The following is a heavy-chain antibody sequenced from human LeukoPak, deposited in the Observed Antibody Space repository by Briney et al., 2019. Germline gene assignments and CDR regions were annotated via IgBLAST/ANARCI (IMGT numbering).Heavy chain of an antibody. CDR1: GGSISSSSYY. CDR2: IYYSGST. J-gene: IGHJ4*02. Sequence: SETLSLTCTVSGGSISSSSYYWSWIRQPPGKGLEWIGYIYYSGSTYYNPSLKSRVTISVDTSKNQFSLKLSSVTAADTAVYYCARNTYYDFWSGPHLFDYWGQGTLVTVSS. CDR3: ARNTYYDFWSGPHLFDY. D-gene: IGHD3-3*01. V-gene: IGHV4-30-4*08.